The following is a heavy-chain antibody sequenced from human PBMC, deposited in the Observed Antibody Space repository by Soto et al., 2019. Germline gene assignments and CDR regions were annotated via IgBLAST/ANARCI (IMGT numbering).Heavy chain of an antibody. V-gene: IGHV1-18*01. CDR2: NSAYNGNT. D-gene: IGHD6-13*01. CDR3: ARKSAAGTYYYYGMDV. J-gene: IGHJ6*02. CDR1: GYTFTSYG. Sequence: QVQLLQSGAEVKKPGASVKVSCKASGYTFTSYGISWVRQAPGQGLEWMGWNSAYNGNTNDAQKLQGRVTMTTDTSTSTAYMELRSLRSDDTAVYYCARKSAAGTYYYYGMDVWGQGTTVTVSS.